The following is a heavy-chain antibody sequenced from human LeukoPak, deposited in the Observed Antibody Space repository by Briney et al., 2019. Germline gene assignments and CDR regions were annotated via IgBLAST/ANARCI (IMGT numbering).Heavy chain of an antibody. J-gene: IGHJ4*02. CDR1: GGSISSSSYY. Sequence: SETLSLTCTVSGGSISSSSYYWGWIRQPPGKGLEWIGSIYYSGSTYYNPSLKSRVTISVDTSKNQFSLKLSSVTAADTAVYYCATWGYYWVSDDYWGQGTLVTVSS. V-gene: IGHV4-39*07. D-gene: IGHD3-22*01. CDR2: IYYSGST. CDR3: ATWGYYWVSDDY.